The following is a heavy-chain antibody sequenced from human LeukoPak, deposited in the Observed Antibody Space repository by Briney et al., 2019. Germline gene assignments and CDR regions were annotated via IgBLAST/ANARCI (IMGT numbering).Heavy chain of an antibody. D-gene: IGHD3-3*01. J-gene: IGHJ4*02. V-gene: IGHV6-1*01. CDR2: TYYRSKWYN. CDR3: ARDNTAPSYDFWSGYYLGGVYYFDY. Sequence: SQTLSLTFAISGDSVSSNSAAWNWLRQSPSRGLEWLGRTYYRSKWYNDYVVSVKSRIIINPDTSTNQFSLQLTSVTPEDTAVYYCARDNTAPSYDFWSGYYLGGVYYFDYWGQGTLVTVSS. CDR1: GDSVSSNSAA.